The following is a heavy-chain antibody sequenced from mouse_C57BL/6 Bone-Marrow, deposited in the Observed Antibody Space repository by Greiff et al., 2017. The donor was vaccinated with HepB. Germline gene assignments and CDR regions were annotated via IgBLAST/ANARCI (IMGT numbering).Heavy chain of an antibody. CDR1: GYSIPRGYY. J-gene: IGHJ1*03. D-gene: IGHD1-1*01. Sequence: EVPLQQSGPGLLKPSQSLSLTRSVTGYSIPRGYYWNWIRQFPGNKLEWMGYISYDGSNNYNPSLKNRISITRDTSKNQFVLKLNSVTTEDTATYYCARTPSDYGSSYAGVWGTGTTVTVSS. V-gene: IGHV3-6*01. CDR3: ARTPSDYGSSYAGV. CDR2: ISYDGSN.